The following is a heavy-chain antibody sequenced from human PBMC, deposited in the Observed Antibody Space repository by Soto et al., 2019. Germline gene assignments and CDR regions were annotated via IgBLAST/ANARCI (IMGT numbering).Heavy chain of an antibody. Sequence: VQLVESGGGLVQPGGSLRLSCAASGFTFSGYWMTWVRQAPGKGLEWVANIKEDGSEKNYVDSVKGRFTISRDNAKNSLYLQMNSLRAEDTAVYYCARGGSESDYWGQGTLVTVSS. D-gene: IGHD3-16*01. J-gene: IGHJ4*02. CDR3: ARGGSESDY. CDR2: IKEDGSEK. CDR1: GFTFSGYW. V-gene: IGHV3-7*01.